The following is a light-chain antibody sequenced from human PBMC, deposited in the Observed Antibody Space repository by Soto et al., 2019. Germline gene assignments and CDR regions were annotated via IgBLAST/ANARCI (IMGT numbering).Light chain of an antibody. Sequence: EIVLTQSPATLSLSPGESGTLSCRASQSVGSYLAWYQQKPGQAPRLLIYDSSNTAPGIPARFSGRGSGTDFTLTISNVEPEDFAVYYCQHRSKWPFTFGPGTKV. J-gene: IGKJ3*01. CDR1: QSVGSY. V-gene: IGKV3-11*01. CDR3: QHRSKWPFT. CDR2: DSS.